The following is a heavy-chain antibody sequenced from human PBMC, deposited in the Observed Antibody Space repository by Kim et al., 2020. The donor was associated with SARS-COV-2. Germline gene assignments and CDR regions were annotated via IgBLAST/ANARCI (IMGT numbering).Heavy chain of an antibody. Sequence: SETLSLTCAVYGGSFSGYYWSWIRQPPGKGLEWIGEINHSGSTNYNPSLKSRVTISVDTSKNQFSLKLSSVTAADTAVYYCARGISAAGIGANWFDPWGQGTLVTVSS. CDR3: ARGISAAGIGANWFDP. CDR2: INHSGST. V-gene: IGHV4-34*01. J-gene: IGHJ5*02. CDR1: GGSFSGYY. D-gene: IGHD6-13*01.